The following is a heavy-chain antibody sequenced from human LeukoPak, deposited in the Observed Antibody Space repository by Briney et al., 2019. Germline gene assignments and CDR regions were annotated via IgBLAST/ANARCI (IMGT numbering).Heavy chain of an antibody. V-gene: IGHV3-23*01. J-gene: IGHJ4*02. Sequence: GGSLRLSCAASGFTFSSYNMNWVRQAPGKGLEWVSAISGSGGSTYYADSVKGRFTISRDNSKNTLYLQMNSLRAEDTAVYYCAKGYIAVAGTDFDYWGQGTLVTVSS. D-gene: IGHD6-19*01. CDR2: ISGSGGST. CDR3: AKGYIAVAGTDFDY. CDR1: GFTFSSYN.